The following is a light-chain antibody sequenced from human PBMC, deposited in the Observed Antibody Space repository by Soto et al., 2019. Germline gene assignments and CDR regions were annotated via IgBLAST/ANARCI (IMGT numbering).Light chain of an antibody. V-gene: IGKV3-20*01. CDR3: QQSGTSELT. CDR2: GAS. CDR1: QSVSSSY. J-gene: IGKJ4*01. Sequence: EIVLTQSPGTLSLSPGERATLSCRASQSVSSSYLAWYQQKPGQAPRLLIYGASSRATGIPDRFSGSGSGTDFTLTISRLEPEDFAVYYCQQSGTSELTCGGGTKVEIK.